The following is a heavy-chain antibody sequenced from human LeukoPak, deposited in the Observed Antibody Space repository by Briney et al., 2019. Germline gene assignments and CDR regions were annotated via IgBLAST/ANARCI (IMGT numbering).Heavy chain of an antibody. Sequence: ASVKVSCKASGYTFPSYDINWVRPATGQGLEWMGWMNPNSGNTGYAQKFQGRVTMTRNTSIRTAYMELSSLRSEDTAVYYCARVDPSGGYLSYDYCGQGALVTVSS. CDR1: GYTFPSYD. J-gene: IGHJ4*02. V-gene: IGHV1-8*01. CDR2: MNPNSGNT. CDR3: ARVDPSGGYLSYDY. D-gene: IGHD6-13*01.